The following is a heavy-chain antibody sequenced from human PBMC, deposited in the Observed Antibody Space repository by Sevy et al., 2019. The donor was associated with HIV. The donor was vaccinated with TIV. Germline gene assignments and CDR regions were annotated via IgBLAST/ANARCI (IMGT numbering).Heavy chain of an antibody. CDR2: VNSDGSST. Sequence: GGSLRLSCSASGFTFGSYWMHWVRQAPGKGLVWISGVNSDGSSTNYADSVKGRFTMSRDSAKNTLYLQMNSLRAEDTAVYFCVAANIWEDYWGQGTLVTVSS. CDR1: GFTFGSYW. CDR3: VAANIWEDY. J-gene: IGHJ4*02. V-gene: IGHV3-74*01. D-gene: IGHD1-26*01.